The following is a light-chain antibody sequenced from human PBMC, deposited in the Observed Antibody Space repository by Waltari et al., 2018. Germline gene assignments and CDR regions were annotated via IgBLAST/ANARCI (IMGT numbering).Light chain of an antibody. CDR1: QSVSRA. V-gene: IGKV3-20*01. J-gene: IGKJ1*01. Sequence: ELVLTQSPGTLSLPPGERATLSCRASQSVSRALAWYQQNPGQAPRLLIYGASNRATGIPDRFSGSGSGTDFSLIISRLEPEDFAVYYCQHYVSLPVTFGQGTKVEIK. CDR3: QHYVSLPVT. CDR2: GAS.